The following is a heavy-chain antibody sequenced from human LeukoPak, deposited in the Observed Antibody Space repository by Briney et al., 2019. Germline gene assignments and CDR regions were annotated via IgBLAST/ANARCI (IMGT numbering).Heavy chain of an antibody. CDR1: GYTFTGYY. CDR3: ARERVSEYCSSTSCLYYYYYMDV. J-gene: IGHJ6*03. D-gene: IGHD2-2*01. Sequence: GASVKVSCKASGYTFTGYYMHWVRQAPGQGLEWMGRINPNSGGTNYAQKFQGRVTMTRDTSISTAYMELSRLRSDDTAVYYCARERVSEYCSSTSCLYYYYYMDVWGKGTTVTVSS. CDR2: INPNSGGT. V-gene: IGHV1-2*06.